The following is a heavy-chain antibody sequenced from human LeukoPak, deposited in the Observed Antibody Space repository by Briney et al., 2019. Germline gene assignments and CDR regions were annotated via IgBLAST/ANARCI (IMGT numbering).Heavy chain of an antibody. V-gene: IGHV3-30*02. CDR1: GFTFSSYG. Sequence: PGGSLRLSCAASGFTFSSYGMHWVRQAPGKGLEWVAVIWYDGSNKYYADSVKGRFTISRDNSKNTLYLQMNSLRAEDTAVYYCAKSTGSSYYYGMDVWGQGTTVTVSS. CDR3: AKSTGSSYYYGMDV. CDR2: IWYDGSNK. J-gene: IGHJ6*02.